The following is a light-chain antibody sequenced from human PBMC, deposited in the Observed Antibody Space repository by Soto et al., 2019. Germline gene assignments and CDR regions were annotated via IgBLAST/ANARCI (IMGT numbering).Light chain of an antibody. V-gene: IGLV4-69*01. CDR1: NGHSSYA. J-gene: IGLJ3*02. Sequence: QPVLTQSPSASASLGASVKLSCTLTNGHSSYAIAWHQQQPEKGPRYLMKLNSDGSHSKGDGIPDRLSGSSSEAERYLTISSLQSEDEADYYCQTWGTGIQVFGAGTKLTVL. CDR2: LNSDGSH. CDR3: QTWGTGIQV.